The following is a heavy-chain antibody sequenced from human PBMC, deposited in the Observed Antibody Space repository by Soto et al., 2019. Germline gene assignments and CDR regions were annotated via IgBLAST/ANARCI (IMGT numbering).Heavy chain of an antibody. V-gene: IGHV3-74*01. D-gene: IGHD6-13*01. CDR3: AKARIAAAGSPPHY. CDR2: ISNDGSIT. J-gene: IGHJ4*02. CDR1: GFIFSNYW. Sequence: GGSLRLSCEASGFIFSNYWMHWVRQTPGTGLVWVSRISNDGSITNYADSVKGRFTISRDNSKNTLYLQMNSLRAEDTAVYYCAKARIAAAGSPPHYWGQGTLVTVSS.